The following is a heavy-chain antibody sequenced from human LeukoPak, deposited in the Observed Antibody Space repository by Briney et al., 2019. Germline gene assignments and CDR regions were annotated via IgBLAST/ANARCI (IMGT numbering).Heavy chain of an antibody. CDR1: GYSLSSGYY. CDR2: IYHSGST. CDR3: ARQGRSSSSEPFDI. J-gene: IGHJ3*02. Sequence: SETLSLTCAVSGYSLSSGYYWGWIRQPPGKGLEWIGSIYHSGSTYYNPSLKSRVTISVDTSKNQFSLKLRSVTAADTAVYYCARQGRSSSSEPFDIWGQGTMVTFSS. V-gene: IGHV4-38-2*01. D-gene: IGHD6-13*01.